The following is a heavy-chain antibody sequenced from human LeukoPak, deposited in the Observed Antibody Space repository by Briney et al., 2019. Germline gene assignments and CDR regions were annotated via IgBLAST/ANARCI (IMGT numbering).Heavy chain of an antibody. CDR2: INANSGAT. V-gene: IGHV1-2*02. D-gene: IGHD2-15*01. CDR3: ARGICARAATGFQD. Sequence: ASVKVSCKASGYTFTGYYIHWVRQAPGQGLEWMGWINANSGATNFAEKFQGRVTMTRDTSISTAYMELSRLRSDDTAVYYCARGICARAATGFQDWGQGSLVTVSS. CDR1: GYTFTGYY. J-gene: IGHJ1*01.